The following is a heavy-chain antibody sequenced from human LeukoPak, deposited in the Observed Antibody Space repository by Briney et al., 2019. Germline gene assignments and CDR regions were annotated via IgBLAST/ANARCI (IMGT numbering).Heavy chain of an antibody. V-gene: IGHV4-30-4*08. J-gene: IGHJ4*02. CDR2: IYYSGST. Sequence: PSETLSLTCAVYGGSFSGYYWSWIRQPPGKGLEWIGYIYYSGSTYYNPSLKSRVTISVDTSKNQFSLKLSSVTAADTAVYYCAREFGGASDFDYWGQGTLVTVSS. D-gene: IGHD1-26*01. CDR1: GGSFSGYY. CDR3: AREFGGASDFDY.